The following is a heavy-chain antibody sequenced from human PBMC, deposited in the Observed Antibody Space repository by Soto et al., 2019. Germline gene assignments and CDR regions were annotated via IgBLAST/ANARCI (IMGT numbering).Heavy chain of an antibody. CDR2: ISSSSSTI. Sequence: GGSLRLSCAASGFTFSSYSMNWVRQAPGKGLEWVSYISSSSSTIYYADSVKGRFTISRDNAKNSLYLQMNSLRAEDTAVYYCARDDCSGGSCYHESSWFDPWGQGTLVTVSS. J-gene: IGHJ5*02. CDR3: ARDDCSGGSCYHESSWFDP. CDR1: GFTFSSYS. V-gene: IGHV3-48*01. D-gene: IGHD2-15*01.